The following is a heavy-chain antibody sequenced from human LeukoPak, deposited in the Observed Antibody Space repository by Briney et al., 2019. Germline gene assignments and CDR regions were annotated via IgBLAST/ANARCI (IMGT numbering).Heavy chain of an antibody. D-gene: IGHD3-10*01. V-gene: IGHV3-23*01. CDR1: GFTFSSYA. Sequence: PGGSLRLSCAASGFTFSSYAMSWVRQAPGKGLEWVSAISGSGGSTYYADSVKGRFTISRDNSKNTLYLQMNSLRAEDTAVYYCASLITMVRGVTATNWFDPWGQGTLVTVSS. J-gene: IGHJ5*02. CDR3: ASLITMVRGVTATNWFDP. CDR2: ISGSGGST.